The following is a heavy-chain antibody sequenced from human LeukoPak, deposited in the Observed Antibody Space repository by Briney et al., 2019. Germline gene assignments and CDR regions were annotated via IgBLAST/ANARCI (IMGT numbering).Heavy chain of an antibody. Sequence: ASVKVSCKASGYTFTSYYMHWVRQAPGQGLEWMGIINPSGGSTSYAQKFQGRVTMTRDMSTSTVNMELSSLRSEDTAVYYCARDLNPGGYFDYWGQGTLVTVSS. CDR3: ARDLNPGGYFDY. V-gene: IGHV1-46*01. CDR2: INPSGGST. CDR1: GYTFTSYY. D-gene: IGHD3-10*01. J-gene: IGHJ4*02.